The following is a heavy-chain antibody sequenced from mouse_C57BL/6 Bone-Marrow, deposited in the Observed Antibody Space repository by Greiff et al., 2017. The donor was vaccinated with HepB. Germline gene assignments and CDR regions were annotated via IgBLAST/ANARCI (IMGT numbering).Heavy chain of an antibody. CDR3: TTPVYYYGSSHSYWYFDV. D-gene: IGHD1-1*01. Sequence: VQLQQSGAELVRPGASVKLSCTASGFNIKDDYMHWVKQRPEQGLEWIGWIDPENGDTEYASKFQGKATITADTSSNTAYLQLRSLTSEDTAVYYCTTPVYYYGSSHSYWYFDVWGTGTTVTVSS. J-gene: IGHJ1*03. V-gene: IGHV14-4*01. CDR1: GFNIKDDY. CDR2: IDPENGDT.